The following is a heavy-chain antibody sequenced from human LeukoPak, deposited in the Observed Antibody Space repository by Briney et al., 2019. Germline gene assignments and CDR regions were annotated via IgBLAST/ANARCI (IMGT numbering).Heavy chain of an antibody. CDR3: AGQTVAGTDFEY. J-gene: IGHJ4*02. D-gene: IGHD6-19*01. CDR2: IYTSGST. Sequence: SETLSLTCTVSGGSISSYYWSWIRQPAGKGLEWIGRIYTSGSTNYNPSLKSRVNMSVDTSKNQFSLKLSSVTAADTAVYYCAGQTVAGTDFEYRGQGTLVTVSS. V-gene: IGHV4-4*07. CDR1: GGSISSYY.